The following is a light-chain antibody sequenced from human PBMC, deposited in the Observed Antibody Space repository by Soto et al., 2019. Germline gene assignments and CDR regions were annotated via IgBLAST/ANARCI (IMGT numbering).Light chain of an antibody. CDR3: QRYGSSPPWT. CDR1: QSVSSSY. J-gene: IGKJ1*01. Sequence: IVLTQSPGTLSLSPWERATLFCRASQSVSSSYLAWYQQKPGQAPRLLIYGASNRATGIPDRFSGSGSGTDFTLTISRLEPEDFAVYYCQRYGSSPPWTFGQGTKVDIK. CDR2: GAS. V-gene: IGKV3-20*01.